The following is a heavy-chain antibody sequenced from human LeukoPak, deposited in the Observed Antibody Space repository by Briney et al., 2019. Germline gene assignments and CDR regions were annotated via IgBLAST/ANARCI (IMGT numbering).Heavy chain of an antibody. D-gene: IGHD3-22*01. V-gene: IGHV1-69*13. J-gene: IGHJ6*02. CDR2: IIPIIDTA. CDR1: GGTFSSYA. CDR3: ARASIDSRLRYYYGMDV. Sequence: ASVKVSCKASGGTFSSYAISWVRQAPGQGLEWMGGIIPIIDTANYAQKFQGRVTITADESTSTAYMELSSLRSEDTAVYYCARASIDSRLRYYYGMDVWGQGTTVTVSS.